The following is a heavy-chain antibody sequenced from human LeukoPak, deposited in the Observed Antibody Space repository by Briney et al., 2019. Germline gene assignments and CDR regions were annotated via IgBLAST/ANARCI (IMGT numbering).Heavy chain of an antibody. V-gene: IGHV4-39*01. CDR2: IYYSGST. J-gene: IGHJ4*02. CDR1: GGSISSSSYY. CDR3: ARTSRAGTDY. D-gene: IGHD6-13*01. Sequence: SETLSLTCTVSGGSISSSSYYWGWIRQPPGKGLEWIGSIYYSGSTYYNPSLKSRVTISVDTSKNQFSLKLSSVTAADTAVYYCARTSRAGTDYWGQGTLVTVSS.